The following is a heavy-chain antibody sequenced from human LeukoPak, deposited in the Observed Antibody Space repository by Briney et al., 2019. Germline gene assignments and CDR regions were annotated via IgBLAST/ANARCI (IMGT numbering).Heavy chain of an antibody. CDR2: IYTSGST. CDR3: ARDLRYCSGGSCYSRWFDR. CDR1: GGSISSGSYY. V-gene: IGHV4-61*02. Sequence: PSETLSLTCTVSGGSISSGSYYWSWIRQPAGKGLEWIGRIYTSGSTNYNPSLKSRVTISVDTSKNQFSLKLSSVTAADTAVYYCARDLRYCSGGSCYSRWFDRWGQGTLVTVSS. J-gene: IGHJ5*02. D-gene: IGHD2-15*01.